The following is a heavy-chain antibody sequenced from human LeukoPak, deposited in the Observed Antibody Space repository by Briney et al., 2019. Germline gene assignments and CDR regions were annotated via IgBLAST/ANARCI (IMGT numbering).Heavy chain of an antibody. CDR1: GYSISSGYY. Sequence: SETLSLTCTVSGYSISSGYYWGWIRQPPGKGLEWIGSIYYSGSTYYNPSLKSRVTISVDKSKNQFSLKLSSVTAADTAVYYCAREDRYCSSTSCSYYFDYWGQGTLVTVSS. CDR3: AREDRYCSSTSCSYYFDY. CDR2: IYYSGST. J-gene: IGHJ4*02. D-gene: IGHD2-2*01. V-gene: IGHV4-38-2*02.